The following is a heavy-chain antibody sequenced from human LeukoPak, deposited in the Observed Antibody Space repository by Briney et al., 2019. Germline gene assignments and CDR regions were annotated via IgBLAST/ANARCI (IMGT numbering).Heavy chain of an antibody. CDR3: ARRNPYYYMDV. CDR1: GYSISSGYC. Sequence: PSETLSLTCIVSGYSISSGYCWGWIRQPPGKGLEWIGSIYQSGPAYYNPSLKSRVTISVDTFKNQFSLKLSSVTAADTAVYYCARRNPYYYMDVWGKGTTVTVSS. CDR2: IYQSGPA. J-gene: IGHJ6*03. V-gene: IGHV4-38-2*02.